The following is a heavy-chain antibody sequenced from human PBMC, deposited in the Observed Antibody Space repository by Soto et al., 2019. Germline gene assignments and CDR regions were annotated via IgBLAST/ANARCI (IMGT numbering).Heavy chain of an antibody. Sequence: TLSLTFTGSGGSISSGDYYWSWIRQPPGKGLEWIGYIYYSGITYYNPSLKSRVTISVDTSKNQFSLKLSSVTAADTAVYYCARVSYYYDSSGYLDWGQGTLVTVYS. J-gene: IGHJ4*02. D-gene: IGHD3-22*01. CDR3: ARVSYYYDSSGYLD. CDR1: GGSISSGDYY. V-gene: IGHV4-30-4*01. CDR2: IYYSGIT.